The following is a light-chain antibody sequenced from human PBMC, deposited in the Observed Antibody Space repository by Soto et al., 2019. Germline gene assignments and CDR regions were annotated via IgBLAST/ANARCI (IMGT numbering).Light chain of an antibody. J-gene: IGKJ4*01. CDR2: DSS. CDR1: QSVSSY. V-gene: IGKV3-11*01. Sequence: EIVLTQSPATLSLSPGERATLSCRASQSVSSYLAWYQQKRGQAPRLLIYDSSNMATGIPARFSGSGSGTDFTLTISSLEPEDFAVYYCQQRSNWPPTFGGGTKVDIK. CDR3: QQRSNWPPT.